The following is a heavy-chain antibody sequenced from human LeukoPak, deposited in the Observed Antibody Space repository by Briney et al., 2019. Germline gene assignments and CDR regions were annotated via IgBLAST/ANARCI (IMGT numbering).Heavy chain of an antibody. J-gene: IGHJ4*02. CDR2: IYYSGST. V-gene: IGHV4-59*01. Sequence: KPSETLSLTCTVSGGSISSYYWSWIRQPPGKGLEWIGHIYYSGSTNYNPSLKSRVTISVDMSKNQFSLKLSSVTAADTAVYYCARDLTTTEFPPLFAYWGQGTLVTVSS. CDR1: GGSISSYY. CDR3: ARDLTTTEFPPLFAY. D-gene: IGHD4-17*01.